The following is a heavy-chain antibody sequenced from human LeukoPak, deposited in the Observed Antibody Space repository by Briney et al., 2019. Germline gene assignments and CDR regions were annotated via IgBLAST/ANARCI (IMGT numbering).Heavy chain of an antibody. Sequence: SGTLSLTCTVSGGSISSYYWSLIRQPPGKGLVWVGYIYYSGSTNYNPSLKSRVTISVDTSKNQFSLKLSSVTAADTAVYYCARGSYGSGSYLGLNWFDPWGQGTLVTVSS. CDR2: IYYSGST. D-gene: IGHD3-10*01. CDR1: GGSISSYY. J-gene: IGHJ5*02. V-gene: IGHV4-59*01. CDR3: ARGSYGSGSYLGLNWFDP.